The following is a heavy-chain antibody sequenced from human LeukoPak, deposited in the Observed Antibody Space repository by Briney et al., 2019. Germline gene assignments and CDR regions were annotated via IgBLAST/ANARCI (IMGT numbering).Heavy chain of an antibody. Sequence: GGSLRLSCAASGFPFSSFSMNWVRQAPGKGLEWVSSISSSSTYIHYADSVKGRFTISRDNAKNSLFLQMNSLRAEDTAIYYCARDLMVRGVDYWGQGTLVTVSS. CDR3: ARDLMVRGVDY. D-gene: IGHD3-10*01. CDR2: ISSSSTYI. CDR1: GFPFSSFS. V-gene: IGHV3-21*01. J-gene: IGHJ4*02.